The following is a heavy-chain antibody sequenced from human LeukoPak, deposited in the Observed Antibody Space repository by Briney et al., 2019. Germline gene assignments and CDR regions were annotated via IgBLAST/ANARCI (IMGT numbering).Heavy chain of an antibody. J-gene: IGHJ4*02. Sequence: GGPLRLSCAASGFTFDDYGMSWVRQAPGKGLEWVSGINWNGGSTGYADSVKGRFTISRDNAKNSLYLQMNSLRTEDTAVYYCARGGSGNWNAPFDYWGQGTLVTVSS. V-gene: IGHV3-20*04. D-gene: IGHD1-1*01. CDR1: GFTFDDYG. CDR3: ARGGSGNWNAPFDY. CDR2: INWNGGST.